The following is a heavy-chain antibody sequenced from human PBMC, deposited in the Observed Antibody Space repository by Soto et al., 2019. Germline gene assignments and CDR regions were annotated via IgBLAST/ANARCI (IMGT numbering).Heavy chain of an antibody. CDR3: ARVMAYCGGDCYPDY. CDR2: ISSSSSYI. V-gene: IGHV3-21*01. J-gene: IGHJ4*02. Sequence: EVQLVESGGGLVKPGGSLRLSFAASGFTFSSYSMNWVRQAPGKGLEWVSSISSSSSYIYNADSVKGRFTISRDNAKNSLYLQMNSLRAEDTAVYYCARVMAYCGGDCYPDYWGQGTLVTVSS. D-gene: IGHD2-21*02. CDR1: GFTFSSYS.